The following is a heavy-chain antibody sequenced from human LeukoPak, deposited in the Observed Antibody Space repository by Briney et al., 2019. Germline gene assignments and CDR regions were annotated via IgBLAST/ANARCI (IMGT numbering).Heavy chain of an antibody. J-gene: IGHJ4*02. CDR2: ISSSSSYI. Sequence: TTGGSLRLSCAASGFTFSSYAMHWVRQAPGKGLEWVSSISSSSSYIYYADSVKGRFTISRDNAKNSLYLQMNSLRAEDTAVYYCARGQGHSSGWYRFDYWGQGTLVTVSS. D-gene: IGHD6-19*01. CDR1: GFTFSSYA. CDR3: ARGQGHSSGWYRFDY. V-gene: IGHV3-21*01.